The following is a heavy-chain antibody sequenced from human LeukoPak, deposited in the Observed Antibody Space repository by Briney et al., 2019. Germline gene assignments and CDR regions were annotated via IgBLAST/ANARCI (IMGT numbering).Heavy chain of an antibody. D-gene: IGHD3-3*01. CDR3: ARGRRVYDFWSGYYTEPNWFDP. Sequence: SETLSLTCAVYGGSFSGYYWSWIRQPPGKGLEWIGEINHSGSTNYNPSLKSRVTISVDTSKNQFSLKLSSVTAADTAVYYCARGRRVYDFWSGYYTEPNWFDPWGQGTLVTVSS. V-gene: IGHV4-34*01. J-gene: IGHJ5*02. CDR1: GGSFSGYY. CDR2: INHSGST.